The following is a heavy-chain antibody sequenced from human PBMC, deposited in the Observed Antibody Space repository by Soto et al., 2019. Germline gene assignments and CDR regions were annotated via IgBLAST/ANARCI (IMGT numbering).Heavy chain of an antibody. CDR1: GFTFSNYW. CDR2: IKLDGTEK. CDR3: ARASGYGSGNSVNLYLDY. Sequence: EVQLVESGGGLVQPGGSLRLSCVASGFTFSNYWMSWVRQAPWKGLEWVGTIKLDGTEKKYVDSVKGRFTISRDNAENSVNLHLNSMRAENTAVYYCARASGYGSGNSVNLYLDYWGQGTLVTVSS. J-gene: IGHJ4*02. V-gene: IGHV3-7*01. D-gene: IGHD3-10*01.